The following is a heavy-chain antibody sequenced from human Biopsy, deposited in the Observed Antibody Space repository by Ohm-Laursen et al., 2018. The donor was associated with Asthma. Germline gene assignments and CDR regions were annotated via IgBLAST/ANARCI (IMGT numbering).Heavy chain of an antibody. D-gene: IGHD2-8*01. CDR3: ARERAGVLGSYNGMDV. CDR2: VTYDGISQ. CDR1: GFTFSNYG. Sequence: RSLRLSCSASGFTFSNYGMHWVRQVAGKGLDWVAVVTYDGISQYYAESVKGRFTISRDNSRNTLNLQMNGVRPDDTAVYFCARERAGVLGSYNGMDVWGPGTTVSVSS. J-gene: IGHJ6*02. V-gene: IGHV3-30*03.